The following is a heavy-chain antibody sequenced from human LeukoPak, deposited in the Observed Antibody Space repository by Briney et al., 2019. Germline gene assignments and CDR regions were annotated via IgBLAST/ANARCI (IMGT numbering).Heavy chain of an antibody. CDR2: INSDGTSS. J-gene: IGHJ4*02. D-gene: IGHD3-22*01. Sequence: GGSLRLSCAASGFTFSIYWMHWVRQAPGKGLVWVSRINSDGTSSIYADSVRGRFTISRDNAKNTLYLQMNSLRAEDTAVYYCAGDDPTSGYYFIRDYWGQGTLVTVSS. CDR1: GFTFSIYW. CDR3: AGDDPTSGYYFIRDY. V-gene: IGHV3-74*01.